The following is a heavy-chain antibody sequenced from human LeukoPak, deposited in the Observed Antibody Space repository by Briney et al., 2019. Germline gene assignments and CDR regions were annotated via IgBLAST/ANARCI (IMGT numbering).Heavy chain of an antibody. Sequence: ASVTVSCKASGYTFTGYYMHWVRQAPGQGLEWMGWTNPNSGGTNYVQKFQGWVTMTRDTSISTAYMELSRLRSDDTAVYYCARATGGYYFDYWGQGTLVTVSS. CDR3: ARATGGYYFDY. CDR1: GYTFTGYY. CDR2: TNPNSGGT. J-gene: IGHJ4*02. V-gene: IGHV1-2*04. D-gene: IGHD2-8*02.